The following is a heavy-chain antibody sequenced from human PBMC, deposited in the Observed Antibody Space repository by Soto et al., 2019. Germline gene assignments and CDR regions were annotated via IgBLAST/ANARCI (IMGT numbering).Heavy chain of an antibody. V-gene: IGHV4-30-4*01. Sequence: SETLSLTCTVSGGSISSGDYYWSWIRQPPGKGLEWIGYIYYSGSTYYNPSLKSRVTISVDTSKNQFSLKLSSVTAADTAVYYCARAYCGGCYFNGESYNGIDTWAQGAVVTVSS. D-gene: IGHD2-21*01. CDR1: GGSISSGDYY. CDR3: ARAYCGGCYFNGESYNGIDT. J-gene: IGHJ5*01. CDR2: IYYSGST.